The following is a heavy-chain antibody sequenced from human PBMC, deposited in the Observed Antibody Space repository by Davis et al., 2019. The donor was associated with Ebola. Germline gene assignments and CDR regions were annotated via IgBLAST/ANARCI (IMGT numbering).Heavy chain of an antibody. Sequence: AASVKVSCKASGYTFTSYGISWVRQAPGQGLEWMGWISAYNGNTNYAQKVQGRVTMTTDTSTSTAYMELRSLRSDDTAVYYCARTVTMIVGNTPLDYWGQGTLVTVSS. D-gene: IGHD3-22*01. CDR2: ISAYNGNT. J-gene: IGHJ4*02. CDR3: ARTVTMIVGNTPLDY. CDR1: GYTFTSYG. V-gene: IGHV1-18*01.